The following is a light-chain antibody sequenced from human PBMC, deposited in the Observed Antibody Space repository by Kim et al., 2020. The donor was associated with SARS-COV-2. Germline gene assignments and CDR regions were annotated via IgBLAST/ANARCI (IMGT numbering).Light chain of an antibody. CDR3: QSYDSSNQKV. J-gene: IGLJ3*02. CDR2: EDN. Sequence: TVTLAWAGSSGGMARNYVQWYQQRPGSAPTTLIYEDNQRPSGVPDRFSGSIDSSSNSASLTISGLKTEDEADYYCQSYDSSNQKVFGGGTQLTVL. CDR1: SGGMARNY. V-gene: IGLV6-57*02.